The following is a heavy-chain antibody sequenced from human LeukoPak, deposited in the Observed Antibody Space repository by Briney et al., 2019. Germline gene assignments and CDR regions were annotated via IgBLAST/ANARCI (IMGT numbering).Heavy chain of an antibody. D-gene: IGHD1-26*01. J-gene: IGHJ4*02. CDR1: GFAFRVYS. Sequence: GGSLRLSCAASGFAFRVYSMNWVRQAPGKGLEWVSCISGSSSPIYYADSVKGRFTISRDNAKNSLYLQMNSLRDEDTAVYYCARDGDSGSYYDYYFDYWGQGTLVTVSS. CDR2: ISGSSSPI. CDR3: ARDGDSGSYYDYYFDY. V-gene: IGHV3-48*02.